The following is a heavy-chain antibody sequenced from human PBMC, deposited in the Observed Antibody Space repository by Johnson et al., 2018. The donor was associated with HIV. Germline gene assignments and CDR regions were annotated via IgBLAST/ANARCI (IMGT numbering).Heavy chain of an antibody. CDR2: IYSGGST. D-gene: IGHD3-22*01. CDR3: AKAGGYDSSGRNDAFDI. J-gene: IGHJ3*02. Sequence: QVQLVESGGGVVQPGRSLRLSCVASGFMFSSYAVHWVRQAPGKGLEWVSVIYSGGSTYYADSVKGRFTISRDNSKNTLYLQMNSLRAEDTAVYYCAKAGGYDSSGRNDAFDIWGQGTMVTVSS. CDR1: GFMFSSYA. V-gene: IGHV3-NL1*01.